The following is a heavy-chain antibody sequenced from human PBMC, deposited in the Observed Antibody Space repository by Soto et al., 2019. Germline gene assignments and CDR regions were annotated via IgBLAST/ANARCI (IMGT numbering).Heavy chain of an antibody. J-gene: IGHJ6*02. CDR2: IIPIFGTA. D-gene: IGHD2-15*01. CDR3: ATVPLLGCSGGSCYDMDV. V-gene: IGHV1-69*13. CDR1: GGTFSSYA. Sequence: GASVKVSCKASGGTFSSYAISWVRQAPGQGLEWMGGIIPIFGTANYAQKFQGRVTITADESTSTAYMELSSLRSEDTAVYYCATVPLLGCSGGSCYDMDVWGQGTTVTVSS.